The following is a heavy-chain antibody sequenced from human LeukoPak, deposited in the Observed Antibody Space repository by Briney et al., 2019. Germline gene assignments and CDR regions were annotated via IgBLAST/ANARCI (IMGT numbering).Heavy chain of an antibody. CDR3: ARDQGIVATINFDY. V-gene: IGHV1-69*04. Sequence: ASVKVSCKAFGGTFSSYAISWVRQAPGQGLEWMGRIIPILGIANYAQKFQGRVTITADKSTSTAYMELSSLRSEDTAVYYCARDQGIVATINFDYWGQGTLVTVSS. D-gene: IGHD5-12*01. CDR1: GGTFSSYA. CDR2: IIPILGIA. J-gene: IGHJ4*02.